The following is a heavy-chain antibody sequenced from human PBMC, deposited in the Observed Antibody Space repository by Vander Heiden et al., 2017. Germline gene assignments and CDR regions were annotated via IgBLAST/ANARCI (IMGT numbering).Heavy chain of an antibody. CDR1: GFTFSSYA. CDR3: AKAAILGGYYYYGMDV. CDR2: MSGSGDST. V-gene: IGHV3-23*01. J-gene: IGHJ6*02. Sequence: EVQLLESGGGLVQPGGSLILSCAASGFTFSSYAMSWVSQAPGEGLEWVAAMSGSGDSTYYADSVKGRFTIPRDNSKNTLYLQMNSLRAEDTAVYYCAKAAILGGYYYYGMDVWGQGTTVTVSS.